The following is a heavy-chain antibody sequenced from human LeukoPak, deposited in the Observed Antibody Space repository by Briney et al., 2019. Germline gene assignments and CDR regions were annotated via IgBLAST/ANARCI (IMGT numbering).Heavy chain of an antibody. V-gene: IGHV1-2*02. J-gene: IGHJ3*02. CDR3: AREYASGPGIGDAFDI. CDR2: INPNSGGT. D-gene: IGHD6-13*01. Sequence: ASVKVSCKASGYTFTGYYMHWVRQAPGQGLEWMGWINPNSGGTNYAQKFQGRVTMTRDTSISTAYMELSRLRSDDTAVYYCAREYASGPGIGDAFDIWGQGTMVTVSS. CDR1: GYTFTGYY.